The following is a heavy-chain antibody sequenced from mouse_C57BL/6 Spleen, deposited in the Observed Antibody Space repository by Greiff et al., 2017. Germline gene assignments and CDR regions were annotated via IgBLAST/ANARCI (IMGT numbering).Heavy chain of an antibody. CDR1: GYTFTSYW. D-gene: IGHD1-1*02. J-gene: IGHJ2*01. Sequence: QVQLQQSGAELVKPGASVKLSCKASGYTFTSYWMQWVKQRPGQGLEWIGEIDPSDSYTNYNQKFKGKATLTVDTSSSTAYMQLSSLTSEDSAVYYCARRVGNYFDYWGQGTTLTVSS. CDR2: IDPSDSYT. V-gene: IGHV1-50*01. CDR3: ARRVGNYFDY.